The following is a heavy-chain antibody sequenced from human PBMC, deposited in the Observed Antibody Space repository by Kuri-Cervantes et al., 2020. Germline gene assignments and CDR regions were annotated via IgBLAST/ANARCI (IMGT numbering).Heavy chain of an antibody. CDR2: ISYDGSNK. Sequence: GGSLRLSCAASGFTFSSYAMHWVRQAPGKGLEWVAVISYDGSNKYYADSVKGRFTISRDNSKNTLYLQMNSLRAEDTAVYYCARIRLGAIVATMRDGMDVWGQGTTGTVSS. CDR3: ARIRLGAIVATMRDGMDV. D-gene: IGHD5-12*01. V-gene: IGHV3-30-3*01. CDR1: GFTFSSYA. J-gene: IGHJ6*02.